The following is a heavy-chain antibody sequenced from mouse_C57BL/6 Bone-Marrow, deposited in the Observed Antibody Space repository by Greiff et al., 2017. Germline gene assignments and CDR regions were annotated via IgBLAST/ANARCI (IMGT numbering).Heavy chain of an antibody. V-gene: IGHV1-50*01. D-gene: IGHD1-1*01. Sequence: VQLQQSGAELVKPGASVKLSCKASGYTFTSYWMQWVKQRPGQGLEWIGEIDPSDSYTNYNQKFKGKATLTVDTSSSTAYMQLSSLTSDDSAVYYCARGYYYGSSFDYWGQGTTLTVSS. CDR2: IDPSDSYT. CDR3: ARGYYYGSSFDY. J-gene: IGHJ2*01. CDR1: GYTFTSYW.